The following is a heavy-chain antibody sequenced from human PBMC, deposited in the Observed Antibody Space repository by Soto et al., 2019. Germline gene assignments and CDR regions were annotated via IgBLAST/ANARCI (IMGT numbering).Heavy chain of an antibody. V-gene: IGHV4-31*03. CDR3: ASVEKYCNSCRCDAFDH. D-gene: IGHD2-2*01. CDR2: IYETGAT. CDR1: GCLIASGGYY. Sequence: QVQLQESGSGLGKPSQTLSLTCTVSGCLIASGGYYWRWFRQPPGKSLEWIGSIYETGATYYSASLKSRLTISVDTSEYQFSLRLTSVTAADTAVYYCASVEKYCNSCRCDAFDHWSQRIQVTVSS. J-gene: IGHJ4*02.